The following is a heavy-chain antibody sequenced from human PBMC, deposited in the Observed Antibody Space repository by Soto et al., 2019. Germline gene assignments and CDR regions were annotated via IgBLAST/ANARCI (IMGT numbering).Heavy chain of an antibody. CDR1: GYTFTSYG. J-gene: IGHJ5*02. CDR3: ARDGIAAAGYNWFDP. Sequence: SVKVSCKASGYTFTSYGMNWVRQAPGRGLEWMGWIIPIFGTANYAQKFQGRVTITADESTSTAYMELSSLRSEDTAVYYCARDGIAAAGYNWFDPWGQGTLVTVSS. D-gene: IGHD6-13*01. CDR2: IIPIFGTA. V-gene: IGHV1-69*13.